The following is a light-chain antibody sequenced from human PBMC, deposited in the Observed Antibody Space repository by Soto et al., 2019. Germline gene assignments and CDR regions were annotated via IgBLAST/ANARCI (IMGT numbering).Light chain of an antibody. CDR3: QSYDSSLSVV. J-gene: IGLJ2*01. CDR1: SSNIGAGSD. Sequence: QSVLTQPPSVSGAPGQRVTISCTGSSSNIGAGSDVHWYQQFPGSVPKLLIFDSTNRPSEVPDRFSGSKSGTSASLAITGLQAEDEADYYCQSYDSSLSVVFGGGTKLTVL. CDR2: DST. V-gene: IGLV1-40*01.